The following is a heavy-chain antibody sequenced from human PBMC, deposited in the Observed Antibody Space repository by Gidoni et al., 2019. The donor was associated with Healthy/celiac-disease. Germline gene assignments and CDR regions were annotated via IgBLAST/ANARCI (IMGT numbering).Heavy chain of an antibody. CDR2: ISSSGSTI. CDR1: GFTFSSYE. J-gene: IGHJ4*02. Sequence: EVQLVESGGGLVQPGGSLRLSCAASGFTFSSYEMNWVRQAPGKGLEWVSYISSSGSTIYYADSVKGRFTISRDNAKNSLYLQMNSLRAEDTAVYYCARDRDKVLAGPNFDYCGQGTLVTVSS. CDR3: ARDRDKVLAGPNFDY. V-gene: IGHV3-48*03. D-gene: IGHD6-19*01.